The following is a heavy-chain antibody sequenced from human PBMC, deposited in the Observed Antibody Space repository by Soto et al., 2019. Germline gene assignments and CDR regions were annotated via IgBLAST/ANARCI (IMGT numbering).Heavy chain of an antibody. D-gene: IGHD3-10*01. V-gene: IGHV4-4*07. CDR1: GASITSSSY. Sequence: QVQLQESGPGLMKPSETLSLTCTVSGASITSSSYWSWIRQPAGKGLEWIGRFSLSGTTNYNPSLRSRFTMSADVSNNQFSLRLPSVTAADTALYYCARGRTPPGAPAWYYFDSWGQGTLVTVAS. CDR2: FSLSGTT. J-gene: IGHJ4*02. CDR3: ARGRTPPGAPAWYYFDS.